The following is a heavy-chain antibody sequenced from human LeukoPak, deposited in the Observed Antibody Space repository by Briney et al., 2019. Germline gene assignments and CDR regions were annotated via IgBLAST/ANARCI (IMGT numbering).Heavy chain of an antibody. Sequence: GGSLRLSCAASGFTFRSFAMSWVRQAPGKGLEWVSAISDYTYYADSVKGRFTISRDNSKNTLYLQMDSLRTEDTAIYYCAKAQAPTGRNLFDPRGQGTLVTVSS. CDR2: ISDYT. CDR3: AKAQAPTGRNLFDP. V-gene: IGHV3-23*01. CDR1: GFTFRSFA. D-gene: IGHD1-1*01. J-gene: IGHJ5*02.